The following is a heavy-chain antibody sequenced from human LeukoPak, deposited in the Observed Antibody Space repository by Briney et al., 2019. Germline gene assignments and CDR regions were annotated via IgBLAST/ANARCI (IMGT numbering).Heavy chain of an antibody. D-gene: IGHD5-12*01. Sequence: ASVKVSFKASGYTFTAYYLHWVRQAPGQGLEWMGWVNPHSGGINYAQKFQGRVTMTRDTSINTAYMELSKLISDDAAVYYRATALRGKSVDYWGQGTLVTVSS. V-gene: IGHV1-2*02. CDR1: GYTFTAYY. J-gene: IGHJ4*02. CDR3: ATALRGKSVDY. CDR2: VNPHSGGI.